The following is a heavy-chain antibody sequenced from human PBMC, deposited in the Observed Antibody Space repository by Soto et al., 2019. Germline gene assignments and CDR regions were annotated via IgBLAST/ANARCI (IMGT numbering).Heavy chain of an antibody. CDR2: ISGSGGST. CDR3: AKDPEWELPKYYFDY. CDR1: GITFRNYA. Sequence: GGSLRLSCAASGITFRNYAMSWVRQAPGKGLEWVSSISGSGGSTYYADSVKGRFTISRDNSKNTLYLQMNSLRAEDTAVYYCAKDPEWELPKYYFDYWGQGTLGTAPQ. J-gene: IGHJ4*02. D-gene: IGHD1-26*01. V-gene: IGHV3-23*01.